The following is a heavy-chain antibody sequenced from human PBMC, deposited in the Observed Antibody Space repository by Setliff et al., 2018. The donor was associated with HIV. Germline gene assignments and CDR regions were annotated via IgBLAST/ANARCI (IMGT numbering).Heavy chain of an antibody. D-gene: IGHD4-4*01. CDR3: ARDAPLYSNYVGYFDY. J-gene: IGHJ4*02. CDR1: GFTFSRYG. Sequence: GGSLRLSCAASGFTFSRYGMNWVRQAPGKGLEWVSIVGGDGTTYYADSVKGRFTISRDNAKNSVYLQMNSLRAEDTAVYYCARDAPLYSNYVGYFDYWGQGTLVTVSS. CDR2: IVGGDGTT. V-gene: IGHV3-23*01.